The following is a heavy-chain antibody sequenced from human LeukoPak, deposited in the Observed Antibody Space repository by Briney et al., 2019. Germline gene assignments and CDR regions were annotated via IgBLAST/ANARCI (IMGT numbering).Heavy chain of an antibody. CDR1: GGSISSSSYY. Sequence: SETLSLTCTVSGGSISSSSYYWGWIRQPPGKGLEWIGSIYYSGSTYYNPSLKSRVTISVDTSKNQFSLKLSSVTAADTAVYYCARVATIFGVVNWFDPWGQGTLVTVSS. CDR3: ARVATIFGVVNWFDP. V-gene: IGHV4-39*07. D-gene: IGHD3-3*01. J-gene: IGHJ5*02. CDR2: IYYSGST.